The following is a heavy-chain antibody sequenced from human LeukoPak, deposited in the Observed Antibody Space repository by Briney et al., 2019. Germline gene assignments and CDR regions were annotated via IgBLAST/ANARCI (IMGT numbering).Heavy chain of an antibody. V-gene: IGHV3-64D*06. Sequence: GGSLRLSCSASGFTFSTYARHWVRQAPGKGLEYVSAISSNGGKTYYADSVKGRFTISRDNSKNTLYLQMSSLRAEDTAVYYCVKDIYTGYDSFDYWGQGTLVTVSS. CDR2: ISSNGGKT. J-gene: IGHJ4*02. CDR3: VKDIYTGYDSFDY. D-gene: IGHD5-12*01. CDR1: GFTFSTYA.